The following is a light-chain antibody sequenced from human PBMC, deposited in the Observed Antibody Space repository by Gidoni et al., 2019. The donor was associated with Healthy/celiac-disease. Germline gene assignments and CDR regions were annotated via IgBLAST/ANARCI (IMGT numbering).Light chain of an antibody. Sequence: SYELTQPPSVSVSPGQTASITCSGDKLGDKYACWYQQKPGQSPVLVIYQDSKLPSGIPERFSGSNSWNTATLTISGTQAMDEADCYCQAWDSSSVVFGGGTNLTVL. CDR2: QDS. V-gene: IGLV3-1*01. CDR1: KLGDKY. CDR3: QAWDSSSVV. J-gene: IGLJ2*01.